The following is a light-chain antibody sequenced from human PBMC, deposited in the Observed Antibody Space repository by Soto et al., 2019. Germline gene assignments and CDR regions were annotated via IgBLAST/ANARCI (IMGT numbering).Light chain of an antibody. CDR3: GRWDSRLSTYV. CDR2: DNN. J-gene: IGLJ1*01. CDR1: SSNIGNDY. V-gene: IGLV1-51*01. Sequence: QSVLTQPPSVSAAPGQQVTISCSRSSSNIGNDYVSWYQQLPGTAPKLLIYDNNERAAGIPDRFSGSESGTSATLGITGLQTGDEADYYCGRWDSRLSTYVFGTGTKSPS.